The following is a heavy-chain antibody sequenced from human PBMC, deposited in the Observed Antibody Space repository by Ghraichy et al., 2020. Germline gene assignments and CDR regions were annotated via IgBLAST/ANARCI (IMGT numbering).Heavy chain of an antibody. CDR3: ARGSTVVRFFYYDGMDV. V-gene: IGHV3-48*02. CDR2: ITSSSRTK. D-gene: IGHD4-23*01. CDR1: GFALSGHS. J-gene: IGHJ6*02. Sequence: GESLNISCVGSGFALSGHSMNWVRQSPGKGLEWVSYITSSSRTKSYADSVKGRFTISRDNAQNSLYLQMNSLRDEDTAVYYCARGSTVVRFFYYDGMDVWGQGTTVTVSS.